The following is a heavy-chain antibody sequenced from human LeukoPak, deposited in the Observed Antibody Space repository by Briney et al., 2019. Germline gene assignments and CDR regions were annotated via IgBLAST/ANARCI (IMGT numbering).Heavy chain of an antibody. Sequence: SETLSLTCTVSGGSISSCYWSWIRQPPGKGLEWIGYIYYSGSTNYNPSLKSRVTISVDTSKNQFSLKLSSVTAADTAVYYCARGRDGYNFLNRGEYFYFDYWGQGTLVTVSS. J-gene: IGHJ4*02. D-gene: IGHD5-24*01. CDR2: IYYSGST. CDR3: ARGRDGYNFLNRGEYFYFDY. V-gene: IGHV4-59*08. CDR1: GGSISSCY.